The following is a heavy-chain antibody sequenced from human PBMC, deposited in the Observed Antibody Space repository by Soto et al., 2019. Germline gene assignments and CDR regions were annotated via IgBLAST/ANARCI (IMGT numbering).Heavy chain of an antibody. J-gene: IGHJ4*02. CDR3: ARGWGYDNNDYYYAY. V-gene: IGHV1-69*01. CDR1: GGTFSRHG. CDR2: IIPIFGTA. Sequence: QVQLVQSGAEVRKPGSSVKVSCKASGGTFSRHGISWVRQAPGQGLEWMGGIIPIFGTANHAQMFQGRVTITADESTSTAYMELSSLRSEATAVYYCARGWGYDNNDYYYAYWCQGKLVIVSS. D-gene: IGHD3-22*01.